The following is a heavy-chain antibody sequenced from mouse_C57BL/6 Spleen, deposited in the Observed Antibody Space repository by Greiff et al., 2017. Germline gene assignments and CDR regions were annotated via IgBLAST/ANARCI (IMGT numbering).Heavy chain of an antibody. CDR3: ARRTAQASYFDY. J-gene: IGHJ2*01. CDR2: IDPSDSYT. Sequence: QVQLQQPGAELVKPGASVKLSCKASGYTFTSYWMQWVKQRPGQGLEWIGEIDPSDSYTNYNQKFKGKATLTVDTSSSTAYMQLSSLTSEDSAVYYGARRTAQASYFDYWGQGTTLTVSS. CDR1: GYTFTSYW. V-gene: IGHV1-50*01. D-gene: IGHD3-2*02.